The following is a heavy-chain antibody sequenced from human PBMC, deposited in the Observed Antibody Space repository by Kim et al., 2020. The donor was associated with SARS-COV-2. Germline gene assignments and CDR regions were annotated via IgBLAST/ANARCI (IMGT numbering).Heavy chain of an antibody. CDR3: VKGGATMVRGGLVD. CDR1: GFTFGEPG. V-gene: IGHV3-9*01. Sequence: GGSLRLSCAASGFTFGEPGMHWVRQAPGKGLDWVSVITYDSGSIGYADSVRGRFTISRDNAKNSLFLQMNSLRPEDTALYYCVKGGATMVRGGLVDWGQGTLVT. J-gene: IGHJ4*02. CDR2: ITYDSGSI. D-gene: IGHD3-10*01.